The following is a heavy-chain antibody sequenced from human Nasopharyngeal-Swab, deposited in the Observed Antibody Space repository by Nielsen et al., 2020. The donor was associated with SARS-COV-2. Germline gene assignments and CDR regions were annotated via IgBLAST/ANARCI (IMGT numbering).Heavy chain of an antibody. CDR1: GFTFSSYS. CDR2: ISSSSSTI. CDR3: ARGPHSSSWSDYYYYGMDV. D-gene: IGHD6-13*01. Sequence: GESLKISCAASGFTFSSYSMNWVRQAPGKGLEWVSYISSSSSTIYYADSVKGRFTIPRDNAKNSLYLQMNSLRDEDTAVYYCARGPHSSSWSDYYYYGMDVWGQGTTVTVSS. J-gene: IGHJ6*02. V-gene: IGHV3-48*02.